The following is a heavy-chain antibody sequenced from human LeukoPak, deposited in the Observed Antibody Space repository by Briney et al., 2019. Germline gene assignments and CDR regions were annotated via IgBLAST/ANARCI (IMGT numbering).Heavy chain of an antibody. CDR3: ARVAPIYSSSLYYLDS. J-gene: IGHJ4*02. V-gene: IGHV3-74*01. CDR2: LNGNGDST. D-gene: IGHD6-13*01. CDR1: GFTFSSYW. Sequence: GGSLRLSCAVSGFTFSSYWMYWVRQAPGKGLVWVSRLNGNGDSTNYEDSVKGRFTISRDNAKSTLYLQMNSLRAEDTAVYYCARVAPIYSSSLYYLDSWGQGTLVTVSS.